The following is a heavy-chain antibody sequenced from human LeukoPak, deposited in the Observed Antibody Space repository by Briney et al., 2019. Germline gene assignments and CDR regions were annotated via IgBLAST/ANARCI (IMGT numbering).Heavy chain of an antibody. J-gene: IGHJ4*02. CDR3: ARGGTDDLSIFAFDY. CDR1: GYTFTSYY. D-gene: IGHD3-3*01. CDR2: INPSGGST. V-gene: IGHV1-46*01. Sequence: ASVKVSCKASGYTFTSYYMHWVRQAPGQGLEWMGIINPSGGSTSYAQKFQGRVTMTRDMSTSTVYMELSSLRSEDTAVYYCARGGTDDLSIFAFDYWGQGTLVTVSS.